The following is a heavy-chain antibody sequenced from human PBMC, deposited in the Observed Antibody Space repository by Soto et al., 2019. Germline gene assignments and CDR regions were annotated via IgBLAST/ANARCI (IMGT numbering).Heavy chain of an antibody. J-gene: IGHJ4*02. CDR1: GASISGGGSY. V-gene: IGHV4-31*03. D-gene: IGHD3-3*01. CDR3: AVGIYDFWRFDY. Sequence: QVHLQEAGPGLVKPSQTLSLTCSVSGASISGGGSYWSWIRQHPGKGLEWIGYIYFSGGTYYNPYLENRITISLDTSKNQFSLKLSSVTAAYTAVYYCAVGIYDFWRFDYWGQGTLVTVSS. CDR2: IYFSGGT.